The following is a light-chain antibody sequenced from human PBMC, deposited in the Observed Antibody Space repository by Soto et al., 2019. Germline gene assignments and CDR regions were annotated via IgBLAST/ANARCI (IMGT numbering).Light chain of an antibody. CDR3: CSYTGGTTLV. V-gene: IGLV2-14*01. CDR2: EVS. CDR1: SSDVGGYKY. Sequence: QSALTQPASVSGSPGQSITISCTGSSSDVGGYKYVSWYQQHPGKAPKLMIFEVSNRPSGVSNRFSGSKSGNTASLTISGLQAEDEGDYYCCSYTGGTTLVCCGGTKVTVL. J-gene: IGLJ2*01.